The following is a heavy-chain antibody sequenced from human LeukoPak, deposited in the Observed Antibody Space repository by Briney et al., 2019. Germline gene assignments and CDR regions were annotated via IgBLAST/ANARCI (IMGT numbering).Heavy chain of an antibody. D-gene: IGHD1-1*01. CDR3: ARWTTTFLDY. CDR2: SNPSGDST. V-gene: IGHV1-46*01. J-gene: IGHJ4*02. Sequence: GASVKVSCKASGYTFTNYYIHWVRQAPGHGLEWLGISNPSGDSTNYAQKFQGRVTMTRDTSTSTVYMDLSGLRSEDTAVYYCARWTTTFLDYWGQGTLVTVSS. CDR1: GYTFTNYY.